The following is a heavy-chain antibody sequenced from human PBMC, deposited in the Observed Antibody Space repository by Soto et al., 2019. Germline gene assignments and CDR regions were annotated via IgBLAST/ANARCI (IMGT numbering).Heavy chain of an antibody. Sequence: QLQLQESGSGLVKSSQTLSLTCAISGGSISNGGYSWSWTRQPPGKGLEWIGYIYHIGSTYYNPSLKSLVTILVDRSKNQFSLKMSSMTAADTAVYYCARMDCSGGNCYFFDYWGQGALVTVSS. D-gene: IGHD2-15*01. CDR2: IYHIGST. V-gene: IGHV4-30-2*01. CDR3: ARMDCSGGNCYFFDY. J-gene: IGHJ4*02. CDR1: GGSISNGGYS.